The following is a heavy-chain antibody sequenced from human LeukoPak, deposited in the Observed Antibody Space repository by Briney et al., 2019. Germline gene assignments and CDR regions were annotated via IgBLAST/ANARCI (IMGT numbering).Heavy chain of an antibody. CDR1: GFTFDDYG. V-gene: IGHV3-20*04. CDR2: INWNGGST. Sequence: GGSLRLSCAASGFTFDDYGMSWVRQAPGKGLEWVSGINWNGGSTGYADSVKGRFTISRDNAKNSLYLQMNSLRAEDTALYYCARDSGSSVYDAFDIWGQGTMVTVSS. D-gene: IGHD6-25*01. CDR3: ARDSGSSVYDAFDI. J-gene: IGHJ3*02.